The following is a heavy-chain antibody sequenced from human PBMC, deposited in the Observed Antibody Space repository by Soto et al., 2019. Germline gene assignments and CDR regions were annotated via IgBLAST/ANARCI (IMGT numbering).Heavy chain of an antibody. Sequence: ASVKVSCKASGGTFSSYAISWVRQAPGQGLEWMGGIIPIFGTANYAQKFQGRVTITADESTSTAYVELSSLRSEDTAVYYCASPYYYDSSGYYETGWYYYYGMDVWGQGTTVTVSS. CDR3: ASPYYYDSSGYYETGWYYYYGMDV. CDR1: GGTFSSYA. D-gene: IGHD3-22*01. CDR2: IIPIFGTA. V-gene: IGHV1-69*13. J-gene: IGHJ6*02.